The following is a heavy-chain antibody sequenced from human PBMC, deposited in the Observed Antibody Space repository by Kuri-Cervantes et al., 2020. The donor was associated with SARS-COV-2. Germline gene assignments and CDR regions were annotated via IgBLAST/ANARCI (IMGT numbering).Heavy chain of an antibody. J-gene: IGHJ4*02. CDR1: GYSISSGYY. CDR3: ARQGGYYGSGRGYYFDY. CDR2: IYYSGST. Sequence: SETLSLTCTVSGYSISSGYYWGWIRQPPGKGLEWIGYIYYSGSTNYNPSLKSRFTISVDTSKNQFSLKLSSVTAADTAVYYCARQGGYYGSGRGYYFDYWGQGTLVTVSS. V-gene: IGHV4-38-2*02. D-gene: IGHD3-10*01.